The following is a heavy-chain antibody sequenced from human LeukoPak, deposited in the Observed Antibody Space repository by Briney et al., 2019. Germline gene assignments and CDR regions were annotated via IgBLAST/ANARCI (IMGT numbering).Heavy chain of an antibody. CDR2: ISGSGDST. CDR3: TKWSGFGDD. V-gene: IGHV3-23*01. Sequence: GGSLRRYCAASGFTFSSNSMTWVRQTPGKGLEWVSGISGSGDSTFYADSVKGRFTISRDNSRNTLYLQMSSLRPEDTAVYYCTKWSGFGDDWGQGTLVTVSS. CDR1: GFTFSSNS. D-gene: IGHD3-10*01. J-gene: IGHJ4*02.